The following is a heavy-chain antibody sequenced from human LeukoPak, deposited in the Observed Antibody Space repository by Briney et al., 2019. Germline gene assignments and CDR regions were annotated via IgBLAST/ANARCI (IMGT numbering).Heavy chain of an antibody. CDR2: ISYDGSNK. Sequence: PGGSLRLSCAASGFTFSNYAMNWVRQAPGKGLEWVAVISYDGSNKYYADSVKGRFTISRDNSKNTLYLQMNSLRAEDTAVYYCARDSSGWFSHNFDYWGQGTLVTVSS. V-gene: IGHV3-30-3*01. CDR1: GFTFSNYA. D-gene: IGHD6-19*01. CDR3: ARDSSGWFSHNFDY. J-gene: IGHJ4*02.